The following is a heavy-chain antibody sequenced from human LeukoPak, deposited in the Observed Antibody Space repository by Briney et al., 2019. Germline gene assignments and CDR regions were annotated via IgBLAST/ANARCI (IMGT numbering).Heavy chain of an antibody. V-gene: IGHV4-39*01. J-gene: IGHJ4*02. D-gene: IGHD5-18*01. Sequence: SETLSLTRTVSGGPISSSSYYWGWIRQPPGKGLEWIGSIYYSGSTYYNPSLKSRVTISVDTSKNQFSLKLSSVTAADTAVYYCASTAAPRHQYSYGWPGYDYWGQGTLVTVSS. CDR3: ASTAAPRHQYSYGWPGYDY. CDR1: GGPISSSSYY. CDR2: IYYSGST.